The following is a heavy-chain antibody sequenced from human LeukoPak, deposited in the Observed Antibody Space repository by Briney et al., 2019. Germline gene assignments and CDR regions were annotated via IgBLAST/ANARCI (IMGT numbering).Heavy chain of an antibody. CDR2: ISAYNGNT. J-gene: IGHJ6*03. CDR3: ARGEQQLRNYYYYYMDV. D-gene: IGHD6-13*01. CDR1: GYTFTSYG. Sequence: ASVKVSCKAAGYTFTSYGISWVRQAPGQGLEWMGWISAYNGNTNYAQKLQGRVTMTTDTSTSTAYMELRSLRSDDTAVYYCARGEQQLRNYYYYYMDVWGKGTTVTVSS. V-gene: IGHV1-18*01.